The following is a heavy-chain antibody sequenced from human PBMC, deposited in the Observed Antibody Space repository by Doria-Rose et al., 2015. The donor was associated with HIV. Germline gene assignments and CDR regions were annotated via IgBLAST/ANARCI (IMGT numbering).Heavy chain of an antibody. Sequence: AEVKKPGASVKVPCKASGYTFTNYAMHWVRQAPGQRLEWMGWINTGNGNTKYSQKFQGRVTITRDTSANTAYMELSSLRSGDTAVYYCARGGLEYCGGDCFWYFDYWGQGTLVTVSS. CDR3: ARGGLEYCGGDCFWYFDY. D-gene: IGHD2-21*01. J-gene: IGHJ4*02. CDR2: INTGNGNT. CDR1: GYTFTNYA. V-gene: IGHV1-3*04.